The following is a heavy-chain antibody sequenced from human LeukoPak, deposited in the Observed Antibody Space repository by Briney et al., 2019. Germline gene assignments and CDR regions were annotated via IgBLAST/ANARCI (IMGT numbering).Heavy chain of an antibody. CDR1: GFTFSSYA. Sequence: GGSLRPSCAASGFTFSSYAMSWVRQAPGKGLEWVSGISGSGDNTYYADSVKGRFTISRDHSKNTLYVQVNSLGTEDTAAYYCAKGSYYDSSGSFYFDYWGQGTLVTVSS. J-gene: IGHJ4*02. D-gene: IGHD3-22*01. V-gene: IGHV3-23*01. CDR3: AKGSYYDSSGSFYFDY. CDR2: ISGSGDNT.